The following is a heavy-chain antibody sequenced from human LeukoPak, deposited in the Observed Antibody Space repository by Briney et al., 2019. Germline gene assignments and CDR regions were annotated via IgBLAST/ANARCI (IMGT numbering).Heavy chain of an antibody. D-gene: IGHD1-1*01. CDR2: LYSRGSP. CDR3: ARLQPNSGEWAFDI. Sequence: SETLSLTCTVSGGSISSYYWSWIRQSPGKGLEWIGYLYSRGSPNYNPSLKRRVTISVDTSKNHFSLTLSSVTAADTAVYYCARLQPNSGEWAFDIWGQGTMVTVSS. V-gene: IGHV4-59*01. CDR1: GGSISSYY. J-gene: IGHJ3*02.